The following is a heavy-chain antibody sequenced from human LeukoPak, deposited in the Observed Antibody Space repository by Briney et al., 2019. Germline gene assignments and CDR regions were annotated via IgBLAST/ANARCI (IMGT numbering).Heavy chain of an antibody. V-gene: IGHV3-11*04. Sequence: AGGSLRLSCAASGFTFSDYYMNWVRQAPGKGLEWVSYISSSSSTIYYADSVKGRFTISRDNAKNSLYLQMNSLRAEDTAVYYCARSSSNYYYYMDVWGKGTTVTVSS. CDR2: ISSSSSTI. D-gene: IGHD6-6*01. CDR3: ARSSSNYYYYMDV. CDR1: GFTFSDYY. J-gene: IGHJ6*03.